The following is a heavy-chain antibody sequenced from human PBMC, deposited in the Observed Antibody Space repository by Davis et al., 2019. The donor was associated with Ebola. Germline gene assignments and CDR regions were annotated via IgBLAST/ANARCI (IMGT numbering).Heavy chain of an antibody. V-gene: IGHV3-23*01. J-gene: IGHJ3*02. Sequence: PGGSLRLSCAASGFPFSSYAMSWVRQAPGKGLEWVSAISGSGVSPYYADSVKGRFTISRDNSKNTLYLQMNSLGAEDTAVYYCAKTRSYDAFDIWGQGTMVTVSS. CDR1: GFPFSSYA. D-gene: IGHD1-26*01. CDR2: ISGSGVSP. CDR3: AKTRSYDAFDI.